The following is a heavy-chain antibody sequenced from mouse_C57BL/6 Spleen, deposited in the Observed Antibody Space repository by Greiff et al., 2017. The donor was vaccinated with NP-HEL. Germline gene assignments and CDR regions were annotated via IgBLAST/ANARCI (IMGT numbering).Heavy chain of an antibody. V-gene: IGHV5-6*02. J-gene: IGHJ2*01. Sequence: EVKVVESGGDLVKPGGSLKLSCAASGFTFSSYGMSWVRQTPDKRLEWVATISSCGSYTYYPDSVKGRFTIARDNAKNTQYLQMSSLKSEDTAMYYCARRSNPMFDYWGQGTTRTVSS. CDR1: GFTFSSYG. D-gene: IGHD2-5*01. CDR3: ARRSNPMFDY. CDR2: ISSCGSYT.